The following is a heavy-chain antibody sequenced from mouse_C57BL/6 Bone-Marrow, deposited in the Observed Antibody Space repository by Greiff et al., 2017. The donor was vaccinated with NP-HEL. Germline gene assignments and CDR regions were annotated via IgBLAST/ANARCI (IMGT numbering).Heavy chain of an antibody. D-gene: IGHD1-1*01. CDR1: GYTFTSYW. Sequence: VQLQQSGTVLARPGASVKMSCKTSGYTFTSYWMHWVKQRPGQGLEWIGAIYPGNSDTSYNQKFKGKAKLTAVTSASTAYMELSSLTNEDSAVYYCTRKNYGSIYAMDYWGQGTSVTVSS. CDR3: TRKNYGSIYAMDY. CDR2: IYPGNSDT. J-gene: IGHJ4*01. V-gene: IGHV1-5*01.